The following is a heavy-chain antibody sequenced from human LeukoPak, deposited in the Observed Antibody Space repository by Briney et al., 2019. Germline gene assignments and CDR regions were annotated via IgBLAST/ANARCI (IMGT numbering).Heavy chain of an antibody. CDR3: ARAAYCGGDCYSAHFDY. D-gene: IGHD2-21*02. Sequence: ASVKVSCKASGYTFTSYGISWVRQAPGQGLEWMGWISAYNGNTNYAQKFQGRVTITADKSTSTAYMELSSLRSEDTAVYYCARAAYCGGDCYSAHFDYWGQGTLVTVSS. J-gene: IGHJ4*02. CDR2: ISAYNGNT. CDR1: GYTFTSYG. V-gene: IGHV1-18*01.